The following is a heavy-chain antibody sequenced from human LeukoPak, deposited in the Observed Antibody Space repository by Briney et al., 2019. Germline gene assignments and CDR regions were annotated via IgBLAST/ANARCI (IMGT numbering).Heavy chain of an antibody. Sequence: GGSLRLSCAASVFTFCSYGMHWVRKAPGKGLEWVAVISYDGSNKYYADSVKGRFTISRDNSKNTLYLQMNSLRAEDTAVYYCAKTKRGYQLLRDYFDYWGQGTLVTVSS. CDR2: ISYDGSNK. V-gene: IGHV3-30*18. CDR3: AKTKRGYQLLRDYFDY. J-gene: IGHJ4*02. CDR1: VFTFCSYG. D-gene: IGHD2-2*01.